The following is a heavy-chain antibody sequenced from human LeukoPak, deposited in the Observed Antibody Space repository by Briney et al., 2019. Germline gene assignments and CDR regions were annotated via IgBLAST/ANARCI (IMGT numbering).Heavy chain of an antibody. CDR2: IRYDGSNK. CDR1: GFTFSSYG. V-gene: IGHV3-30*02. CDR3: AKETRGDYGQSLDY. J-gene: IGHJ4*02. D-gene: IGHD4-17*01. Sequence: PGGSLRLSCAASGFTFSSYGMHWVRQAPGKGLEWVAFIRYDGSNKYYADSVKGRFTISRDNSKNTLYLQMNSLRAEDTAVYYCAKETRGDYGQSLDYWGQGTLVTVSP.